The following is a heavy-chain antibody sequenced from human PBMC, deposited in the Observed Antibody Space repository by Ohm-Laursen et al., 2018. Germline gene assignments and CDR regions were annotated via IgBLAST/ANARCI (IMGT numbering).Heavy chain of an antibody. D-gene: IGHD3-10*01. Sequence: SLRLSCAASGFTFSSYGMHWVRQAPGKGLEWVAVISYAGSNKYYADSVKGRFTISRDNSKNTLYLQMNSLRAEDTAVYYCAKDRGGYYYYYGMDVWGQGTTVTVSS. J-gene: IGHJ6*02. V-gene: IGHV3-30*18. CDR2: ISYAGSNK. CDR1: GFTFSSYG. CDR3: AKDRGGYYYYYGMDV.